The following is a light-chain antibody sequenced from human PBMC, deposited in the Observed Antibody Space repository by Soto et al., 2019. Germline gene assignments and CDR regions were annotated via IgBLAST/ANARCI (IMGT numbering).Light chain of an antibody. CDR1: SRDVGGYNY. J-gene: IGLJ2*01. CDR3: SSDAGSNNWEVV. V-gene: IGLV2-8*01. CDR2: EVS. Sequence: QSALTQPPSASGSPGQSVTIYCTGTSRDVGGYNYVSWYQQHPGKAPKLMIYEVSKRPSGVPDRFSGSTSGNTASLTVSGLQAEDEADGYGSSDAGSNNWEVVFGGGTQLIGL.